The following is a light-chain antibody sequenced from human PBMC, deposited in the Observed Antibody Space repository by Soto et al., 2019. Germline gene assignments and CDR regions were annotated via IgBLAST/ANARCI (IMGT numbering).Light chain of an antibody. CDR2: DVS. J-gene: IGLJ1*01. V-gene: IGLV2-11*01. Sequence: LTQPRSVSGSPGQSVTISCTGTSSDVGGYNYVSWYQQHPGKAPKLMIYDVSKRPSGVPDRFSGSKSGNTASLTISGLQAEDEADYYCCSYAGSYTLGVFGTGTKVTVL. CDR3: CSYAGSYTLGV. CDR1: SSDVGGYNY.